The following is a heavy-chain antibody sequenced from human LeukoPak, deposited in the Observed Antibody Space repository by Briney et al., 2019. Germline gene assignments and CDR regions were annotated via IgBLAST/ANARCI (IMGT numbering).Heavy chain of an antibody. D-gene: IGHD5/OR15-5a*01. CDR2: INPNSGGT. J-gene: IGHJ4*02. CDR1: GYTFTGYY. Sequence: GASVKVSCKASGYTFTGYYMHWVRQAPGQGLEWMGWINPNSGGTNYAQKFQGRVTMTRDTSISTAYMELSRLRSDDTAVYYCARVTVSTIPLADYWGQGTLVTVSS. V-gene: IGHV1-2*02. CDR3: ARVTVSTIPLADY.